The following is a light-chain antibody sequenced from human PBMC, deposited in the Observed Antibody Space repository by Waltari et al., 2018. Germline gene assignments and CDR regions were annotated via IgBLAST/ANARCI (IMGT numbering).Light chain of an antibody. V-gene: IGLV2-18*02. Sequence: QSALTQPPSVSGSPGQSVTISCTGTSRDVGTYNRVSGYQQPPGTAPRLLIYEAIHRPSGVPDRFSGSKSGDTASLTISELQPEDEADYYCSSYTTSGTLIFGGGTTLTVL. CDR3: SSYTTSGTLI. CDR1: SRDVGTYNR. CDR2: EAI. J-gene: IGLJ2*01.